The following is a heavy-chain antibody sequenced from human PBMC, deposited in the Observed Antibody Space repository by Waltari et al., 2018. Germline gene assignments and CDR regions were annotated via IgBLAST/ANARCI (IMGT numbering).Heavy chain of an antibody. CDR1: GYSISSGYY. CDR2: IYHSGST. CDR3: ARGGDRGKGYYYYMDV. V-gene: IGHV4-38-2*01. Sequence: QVQLQESGPGLVKPSETLSLTCAVSGYSISSGYYWGWIRQPPGKGLEWIGSIYHSGSTYYNPSLKSRVTISVDTSKNQFSLKLSSVTAADTAVYYCARGGDRGKGYYYYMDVWGKGTTVTVSS. J-gene: IGHJ6*03. D-gene: IGHD3-10*01.